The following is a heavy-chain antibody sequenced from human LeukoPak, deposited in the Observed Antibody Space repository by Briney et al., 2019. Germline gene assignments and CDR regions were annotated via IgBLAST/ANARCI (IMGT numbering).Heavy chain of an antibody. V-gene: IGHV3-33*06. J-gene: IGHJ6*02. Sequence: GGSLRLSCAASGFTFSSFGMYWVRQAPGKGLEWVAVIWYDGSNDDYADSVKARFTISRDDAQNSLYLQMNSLRAEDTAVYYCAKNTWKSSDSGRGRMDVWGQGTTVTVSS. CDR2: IWYDGSND. CDR1: GFTFSSFG. CDR3: AKNTWKSSDSGRGRMDV. D-gene: IGHD3-10*01.